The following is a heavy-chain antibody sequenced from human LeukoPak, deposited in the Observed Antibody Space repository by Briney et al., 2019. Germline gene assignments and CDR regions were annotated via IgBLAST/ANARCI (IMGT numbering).Heavy chain of an antibody. V-gene: IGHV3-74*01. CDR3: ARDYDSFDY. J-gene: IGHJ4*02. CDR1: GFTFSSYW. Sequence: PGGSLRLSCAASGFTFSSYWMHWVRQAPGKGLVWVSRNSDGSSTSYADSVKGRFTISRDNAKNTLYLQMNSLRAKDTAVYYCARDYDSFDYWGQGTLVTVSS. D-gene: IGHD5-12*01. CDR2: NSDGSST.